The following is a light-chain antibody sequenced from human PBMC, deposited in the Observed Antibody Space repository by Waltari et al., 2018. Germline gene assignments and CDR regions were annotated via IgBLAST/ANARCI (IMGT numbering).Light chain of an antibody. CDR1: SRDVCGYDL. Sequence: QSALTQPRSVSGSPGSSVRISCTVTSRDVCGYDLVSWYQQHPGKAPKLIIYDVNKRPSGVPDRFSGSKSGNTASLTIAGLQAEDETDYYCCSYAGTYTFVLFGGGTRLTVL. V-gene: IGLV2-11*01. CDR2: DVN. J-gene: IGLJ2*01. CDR3: CSYAGTYTFVL.